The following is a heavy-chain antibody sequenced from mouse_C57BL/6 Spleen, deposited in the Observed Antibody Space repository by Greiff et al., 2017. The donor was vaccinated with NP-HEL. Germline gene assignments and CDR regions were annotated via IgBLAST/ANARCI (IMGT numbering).Heavy chain of an antibody. Sequence: QVQLQQPGAELVRPGTSVKLSCKASGYTFTSYWMHWVKQRPGQGLEWIGVIDPSDSYTNYNQKFKGKATLTVDQSSSTAYMQLNSLTSEDSAVYYCASFYDGYSRGGFDYWGQGTTLTVSS. CDR2: IDPSDSYT. D-gene: IGHD2-3*01. CDR1: GYTFTSYW. CDR3: ASFYDGYSRGGFDY. V-gene: IGHV1-59*01. J-gene: IGHJ2*01.